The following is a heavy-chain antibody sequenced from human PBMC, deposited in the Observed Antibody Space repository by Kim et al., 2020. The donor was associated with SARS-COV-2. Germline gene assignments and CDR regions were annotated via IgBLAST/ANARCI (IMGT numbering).Heavy chain of an antibody. CDR3: ARRSDITMVVHS. Sequence: SETLSLTCAVSGGSITSSNWWTWVRQPPGKGLEWIGEIFHTGSTNYNPSLKSRVTISEDKSKNQFSLKLSPVTAADTAVYFCARRSDITMVVHSWGQGTLVTVSS. V-gene: IGHV4-4*02. CDR1: GGSITSSNW. CDR2: IFHTGST. D-gene: IGHD5-18*01. J-gene: IGHJ4*02.